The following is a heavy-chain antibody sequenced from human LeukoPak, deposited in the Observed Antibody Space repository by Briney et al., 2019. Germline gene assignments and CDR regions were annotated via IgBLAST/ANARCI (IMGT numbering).Heavy chain of an antibody. V-gene: IGHV5-51*01. D-gene: IGHD3-22*01. CDR3: ARGGHGRGYLKGPDYYYYYMDV. CDR1: GYSFAIYW. Sequence: PGESVKIACKGYGYSFAIYWIGWVRQMPGKGLEWMGIIYPGDSDTRYSPSSQGQVAISADKSISTAYLHWSSQKDSETGMYYCARGGHGRGYLKGPDYYYYYMDVWGKGTTVTVSS. CDR2: IYPGDSDT. J-gene: IGHJ6*03.